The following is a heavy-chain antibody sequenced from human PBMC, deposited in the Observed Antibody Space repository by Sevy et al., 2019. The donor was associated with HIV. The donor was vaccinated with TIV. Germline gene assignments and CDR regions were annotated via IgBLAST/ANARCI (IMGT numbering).Heavy chain of an antibody. D-gene: IGHD2-21*01. V-gene: IGHV3-74*01. J-gene: IGHJ6*02. CDR3: AGALDCGRNRCSHYYGMDV. CDR1: GFTFSSYW. CDR2: IGPDGRAT. Sequence: GGSLRLSCVVSGFTFSSYWMHWVRQGPGKGLVWVSRIGPDGRATTYADSVKGRFTVSRDDAKNTVYLQMNSLRPEDTAVYYCAGALDCGRNRCSHYYGMDVWGQGTTVTVSS.